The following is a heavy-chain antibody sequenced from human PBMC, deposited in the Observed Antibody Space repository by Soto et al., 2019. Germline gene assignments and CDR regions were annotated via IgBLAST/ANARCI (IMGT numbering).Heavy chain of an antibody. D-gene: IGHD2-21*02. J-gene: IGHJ1*01. CDR1: GFTFSSSA. Sequence: EVQLLESGGGLVQPGGSLRLSCAASGFTFSSSAVTWVRQTPGKGLEWVSSISDSGGSRYYADSVKGRFTISRDNSKNTLYLQMNSLGAEDTAVYYCAKSCGGDCYSRREHWGQGTQVTVSS. CDR2: ISDSGGSR. V-gene: IGHV3-23*01. CDR3: AKSCGGDCYSRREH.